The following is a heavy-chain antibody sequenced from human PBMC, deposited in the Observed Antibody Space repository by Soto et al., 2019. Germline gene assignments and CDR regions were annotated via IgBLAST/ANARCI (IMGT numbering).Heavy chain of an antibody. D-gene: IGHD4-4*01. CDR1: GYTFISYY. J-gene: IGHJ4*02. CDR3: ARVYRAFDY. Sequence: GASVKVSRKASGYTFISYYVPWVRQAPGQGLEWMGIINPSDGSSTYAQKFQGRVTMTRDTSSSTFYMEVNSLRSEDTAMYYCARVYRAFDYWGQGTLVTVSS. CDR2: INPSDGSS. V-gene: IGHV1-46*03.